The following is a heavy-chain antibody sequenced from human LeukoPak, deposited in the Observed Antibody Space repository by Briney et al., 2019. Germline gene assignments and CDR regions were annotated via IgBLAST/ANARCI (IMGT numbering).Heavy chain of an antibody. CDR1: GFTFSSYA. Sequence: GGSLRLSCAASGFTFSSYAMSWVRQAPGKGLEWVGRIKSKTDGGTTDYAAPVKGRFTISRDDSKNTLYLQMNSLKTEDTAVYYCTTAVAPPHVGYYGMDVWGQGTTVTVSS. V-gene: IGHV3-15*01. J-gene: IGHJ6*02. D-gene: IGHD6-19*01. CDR3: TTAVAPPHVGYYGMDV. CDR2: IKSKTDGGTT.